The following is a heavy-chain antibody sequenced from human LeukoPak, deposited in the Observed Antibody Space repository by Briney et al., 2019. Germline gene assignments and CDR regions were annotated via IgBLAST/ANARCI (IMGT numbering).Heavy chain of an antibody. V-gene: IGHV3-33*08. CDR1: GFTFSSYA. CDR2: IWYDGSNK. Sequence: PGGSLRLSCAASGFTFSSYAMHWVRQAPGKGLEWVAVIWYDGSNKYYADSVKGRFTISRDNSKNTLYLQMNSLRAEDTAVYYCARDYSNYGMDVWGQGTTVTVSS. CDR3: ARDYSNYGMDV. J-gene: IGHJ6*02. D-gene: IGHD4-11*01.